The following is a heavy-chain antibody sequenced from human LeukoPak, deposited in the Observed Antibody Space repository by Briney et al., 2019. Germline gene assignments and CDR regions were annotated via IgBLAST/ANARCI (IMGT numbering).Heavy chain of an antibody. J-gene: IGHJ5*02. D-gene: IGHD2-15*01. CDR2: IYHSGST. CDR1: GYSISSGYY. V-gene: IGHV4-38-2*02. Sequence: SETLSLTCTVSGYSISSGYYWGWIRQPPGKGLEWIGSIYHSGSTYYNPSLKSRVTISVDTSKNQFSLKLGSVTAADTAVYYCARWVAVRFDPWGQGTLVTVSS. CDR3: ARWVAVRFDP.